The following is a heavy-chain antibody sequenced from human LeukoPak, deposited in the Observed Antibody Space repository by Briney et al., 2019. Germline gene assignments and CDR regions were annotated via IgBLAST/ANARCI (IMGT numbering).Heavy chain of an antibody. J-gene: IGHJ4*02. D-gene: IGHD3-10*01. V-gene: IGHV3-43D*03. CDR3: XXXFYGSGSXYGIGDY. Sequence: GGSLRLSCAASGFTFDDYAMHWVRQAPGKGLEWVSLITWDGGSTYYADSVKGRFTISRDNSKNSLYLQMNSLRPEDTALYYCXXXFYGSGSXYGIGDYWGQGTLVTVSS. CDR1: GFTFDDYA. CDR2: ITWDGGST.